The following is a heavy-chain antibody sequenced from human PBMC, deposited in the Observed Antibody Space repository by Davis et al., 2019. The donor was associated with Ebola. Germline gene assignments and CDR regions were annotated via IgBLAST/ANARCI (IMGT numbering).Heavy chain of an antibody. CDR1: ACSISSYY. CDR2: IYYSGST. J-gene: IGHJ5*02. CDR3: ARDRRNNWFDP. V-gene: IGHV4-59*01. Sequence: SETLSLTCTVSACSISSYYWSWIRQPPGKGLEWIGYIYYSGSTNYNPSLKSRVTISVDTSKNQFSLKLSSVTAADTAVYYCARDRRNNWFDPWGQGTLVTVSS.